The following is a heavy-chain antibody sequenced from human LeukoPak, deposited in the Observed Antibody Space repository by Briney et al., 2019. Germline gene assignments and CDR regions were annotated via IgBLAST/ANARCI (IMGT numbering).Heavy chain of an antibody. J-gene: IGHJ4*02. CDR1: GFTFSSYG. CDR2: ISYDGSNK. D-gene: IGHD1-1*01. V-gene: IGHV3-30*18. CDR3: VKRWTGTTIGQQDY. Sequence: QPGRSLRLSCAASGFTFSSYGMHWVRQAPGKGLEWVAVISYDGSNKYYADSVKGRFTISRDNSKNALYLQMNSLRGEDMAVYYCVKRWTGTTIGQQDYWGQGTLVTVSS.